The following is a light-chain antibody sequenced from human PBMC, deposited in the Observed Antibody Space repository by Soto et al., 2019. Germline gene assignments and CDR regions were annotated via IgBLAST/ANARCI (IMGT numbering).Light chain of an antibody. CDR3: HQRQSLPRT. V-gene: IGKV3-11*01. J-gene: IGKJ1*01. CDR1: QSIANY. CDR2: AAS. Sequence: EIVLTQSPGPLSLYKRERATLFCRASQSIANYLGWYQPKPGQPPRLLIYAASNRAAAIPARFSASGTGTDFTLTISYVQPEDFAVYCCHQRQSLPRTFCQGTK.